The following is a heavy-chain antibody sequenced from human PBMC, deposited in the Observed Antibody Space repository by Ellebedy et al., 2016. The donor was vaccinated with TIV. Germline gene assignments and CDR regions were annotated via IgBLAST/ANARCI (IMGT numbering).Heavy chain of an antibody. CDR3: ANTRFCSGGSCYFDF. Sequence: GESLKISCEGSGYMFSTYWIAWVRQMPGKGLEWMGIIYPGDSDTTYSPSFRGQVTMSVDNSINTVYLQWNSLKASDTAMYYCANTRFCSGGSCYFDFWGQGTLVTVSS. CDR1: GYMFSTYW. D-gene: IGHD2-15*01. J-gene: IGHJ4*02. V-gene: IGHV5-51*01. CDR2: IYPGDSDT.